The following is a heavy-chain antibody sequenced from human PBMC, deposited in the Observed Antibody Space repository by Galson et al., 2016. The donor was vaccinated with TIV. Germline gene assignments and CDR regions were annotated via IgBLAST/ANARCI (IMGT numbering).Heavy chain of an antibody. J-gene: IGHJ6*02. CDR1: GFTFSSHA. CDR2: ISVSGGST. D-gene: IGHD3-22*01. V-gene: IGHV3-23*01. Sequence: SLRLSCAASGFTFSSHAMSWVRQAPGKGLEWVSAISVSGGSTYYADAVKGRFTISRDNSKNTVYLQMNSLRAEDTAVYYCAKVPSSGFYYYYGMDVWGQGTTVTVSS. CDR3: AKVPSSGFYYYYGMDV.